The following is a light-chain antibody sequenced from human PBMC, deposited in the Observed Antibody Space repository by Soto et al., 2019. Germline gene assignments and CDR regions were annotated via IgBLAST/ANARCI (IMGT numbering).Light chain of an antibody. J-gene: IGKJ1*01. CDR2: ATS. V-gene: IGKV3-15*01. Sequence: EILMTQSPATLSVSPGDSATLSCRASRSVDTDLAWYQQKPGQAPRLLVFATSARATGVPDRCRGSRSGTDLTLTISSLQAEDSATYYCHQYYNRPPWTFGQGTKVEI. CDR1: RSVDTD. CDR3: HQYYNRPPWT.